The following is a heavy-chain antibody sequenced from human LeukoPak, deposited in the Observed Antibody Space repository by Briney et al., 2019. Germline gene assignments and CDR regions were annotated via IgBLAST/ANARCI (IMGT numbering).Heavy chain of an antibody. Sequence: PSQTLSLTCTVSGGSISSGCYYWSWIRQPAGKGLEWIGRIYTSGSTNYNPSLKSRVTISVDTSKNQFSLKLSSVTAADTAVYYCARARATIGAFDIWGQGTMVTVSS. CDR1: GGSISSGCYY. D-gene: IGHD5-12*01. CDR2: IYTSGST. J-gene: IGHJ3*02. V-gene: IGHV4-61*02. CDR3: ARARATIGAFDI.